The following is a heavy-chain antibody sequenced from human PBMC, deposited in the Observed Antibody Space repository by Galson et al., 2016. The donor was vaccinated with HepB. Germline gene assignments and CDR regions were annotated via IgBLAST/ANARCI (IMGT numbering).Heavy chain of an antibody. CDR3: ARGGGVRQLDPCYFDY. CDR1: GFTFSPYA. CDR2: ISFDGNNQ. J-gene: IGHJ4*02. Sequence: SLRLSCAASGFTFSPYAMHWVRQAPGKGLEWAAVISFDGNNQYYADSVKGRFTISRDNSKNALYLQMNSLRPEDTAVYYCARGGGVRQLDPCYFDYWGQGALVTVSS. V-gene: IGHV3-30*04. D-gene: IGHD6-13*01.